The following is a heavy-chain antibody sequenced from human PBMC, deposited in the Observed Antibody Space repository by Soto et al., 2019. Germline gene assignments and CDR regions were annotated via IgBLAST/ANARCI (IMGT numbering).Heavy chain of an antibody. V-gene: IGHV4-34*01. CDR3: ARSHIVPRLFMYPYDY. CDR1: GGSFSVYY. CDR2: INHSGST. D-gene: IGHD6-6*01. J-gene: IGHJ4*02. Sequence: PSETLSLTFAVYGGSFSVYYWSWIRQPPGKGLEWIGEINHSGSTNYNPSLKSRVTISFDTSKNQFSLKLSSVTAADTAVYYCARSHIVPRLFMYPYDYWGQGTPVTAPQ.